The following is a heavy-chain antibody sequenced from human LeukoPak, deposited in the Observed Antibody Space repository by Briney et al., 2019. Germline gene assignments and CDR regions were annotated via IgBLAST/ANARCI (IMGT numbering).Heavy chain of an antibody. J-gene: IGHJ4*02. CDR1: GYTFTGYY. V-gene: IGHV1-2*02. Sequence: GASVTVSCKASGYTFTGYYIHWVRQAPGQGLEWMGWINPNSGGTNYAQKFQGRVTMTRDTSISTAYMELSRLRSDDTAVYYCARGRGKLTTIPDYWGQGTLVTVSS. D-gene: IGHD3-22*01. CDR3: ARGRGKLTTIPDY. CDR2: INPNSGGT.